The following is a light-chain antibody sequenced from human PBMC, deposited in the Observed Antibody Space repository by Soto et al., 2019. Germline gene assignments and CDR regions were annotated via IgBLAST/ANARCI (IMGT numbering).Light chain of an antibody. Sequence: QSVLTQPPSASGTPGQRVTMSCSGSSSNIGSNTVNWYQQLPGTAPKLLIYSNDERPSGVPDRFSGSKSGTSASLAISGLQSEDEADYYCAAWDDSLSAYVFGTGTKVT. CDR3: AAWDDSLSAYV. CDR1: SSNIGSNT. CDR2: SND. V-gene: IGLV1-44*01. J-gene: IGLJ1*01.